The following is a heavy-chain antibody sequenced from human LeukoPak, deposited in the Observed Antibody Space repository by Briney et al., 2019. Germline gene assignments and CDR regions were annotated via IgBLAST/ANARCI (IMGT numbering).Heavy chain of an antibody. J-gene: IGHJ4*02. CDR1: GGSFSGYY. CDR3: ARRRRGPYYDFWSGYESYFDY. CDR2: INHSGST. V-gene: IGHV4-34*01. D-gene: IGHD3-3*01. Sequence: PSETLSLTCAVYGGSFSGYYWSWIRQPPGKGLEWIGEINHSGSTNYNPSLKSRVTISVDTSKNQFSLKLNSVTAADTAVYYCARRRRGPYYDFWSGYESYFDYWGQGTLVTVSS.